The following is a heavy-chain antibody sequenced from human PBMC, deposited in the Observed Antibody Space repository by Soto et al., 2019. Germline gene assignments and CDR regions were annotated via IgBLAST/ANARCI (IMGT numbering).Heavy chain of an antibody. D-gene: IGHD2-2*01. CDR1: GFTFSSYA. CDR2: ISGSGSTT. Sequence: GGSLRLSCVASGFTFSSYAMSWVRQAPGKGLEWVSTISGSGSTTYNADSVKGRFTISRDNSKNTLYLQIDSLRAEDTAVFYCAKSPGCSSANCNRFYVDVWGKGTTVTVSS. V-gene: IGHV3-23*01. CDR3: AKSPGCSSANCNRFYVDV. J-gene: IGHJ6*03.